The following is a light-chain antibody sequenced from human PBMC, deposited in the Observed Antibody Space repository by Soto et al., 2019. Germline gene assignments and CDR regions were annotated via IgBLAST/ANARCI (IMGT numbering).Light chain of an antibody. J-gene: IGKJ1*01. CDR2: QAS. CDR3: QQYGDFYQT. CDR1: QSISIW. V-gene: IGKV1-5*03. Sequence: IQMTQSPSSLSASVGDRLTITCRASQSISIWLAWYQQRPGKAPKLLIYQASSLHSGVPSRFSGSGSGTESTLTISSLPPDDSATYYCQQYGDFYQTFGQGTKVEIQ.